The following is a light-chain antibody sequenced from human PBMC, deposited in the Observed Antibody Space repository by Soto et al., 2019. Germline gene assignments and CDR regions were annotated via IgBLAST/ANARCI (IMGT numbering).Light chain of an antibody. Sequence: EIVMTQSPATLSVSPGERATLSCRASQSVSYNLAWYQQKPGQGPRLLIYGASTRATGIPARFSGSGSGTEFTLTISSLQSEDFAVYYCQQYNKWPTFGGGTKVEIK. CDR2: GAS. V-gene: IGKV3-15*01. CDR1: QSVSYN. CDR3: QQYNKWPT. J-gene: IGKJ4*01.